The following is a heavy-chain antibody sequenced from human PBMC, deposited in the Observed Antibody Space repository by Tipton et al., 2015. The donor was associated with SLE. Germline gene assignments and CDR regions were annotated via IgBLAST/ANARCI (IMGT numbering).Heavy chain of an antibody. CDR2: ISSSSSYI. D-gene: IGHD3-10*01. CDR1: GFSFDNYG. V-gene: IGHV3-21*03. J-gene: IGHJ5*02. Sequence: SLRLSCEASGFSFDNYGMTWVRQAPGKGLEWVSSISSSSSYIYSADSVKGRFTISRDNAKNSLYLQMNSLRAEDTAVYYCARMVQGVHNWFDPWGQGTLVTVSS. CDR3: ARMVQGVHNWFDP.